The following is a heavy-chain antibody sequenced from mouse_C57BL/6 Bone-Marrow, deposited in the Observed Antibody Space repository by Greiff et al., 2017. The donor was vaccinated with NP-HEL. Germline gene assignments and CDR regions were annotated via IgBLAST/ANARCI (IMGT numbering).Heavy chain of an antibody. CDR3: TTDGNYHY. D-gene: IGHD2-1*01. J-gene: IGHJ2*01. CDR1: GFNIKDDY. CDR2: IDPENGDT. V-gene: IGHV14-4*01. Sequence: VQLKESGAELVRPGASVKLSCTASGFNIKDDYMHWVKQRPEQGLEWIGWIDPENGDTEYASKFQGKATITADTSSNTAYLQLSSLTSEDTAVYYCTTDGNYHYWGQGTTLTVSS.